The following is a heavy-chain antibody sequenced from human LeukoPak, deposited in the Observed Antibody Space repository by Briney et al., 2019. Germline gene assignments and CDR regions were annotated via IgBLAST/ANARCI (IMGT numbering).Heavy chain of an antibody. D-gene: IGHD2-2*01. Sequence: GGSLRLSCAASGFTFSSCAMSWVRQAPGKGLEWVSAISGSGGSTYYADSVKGRFTISRDNSKNTLYLQMNSLRAEDTAVYYCAKDPPDCSSTSCYVDPPGTDYWGQGTLVTVSS. CDR2: ISGSGGST. CDR1: GFTFSSCA. J-gene: IGHJ4*02. V-gene: IGHV3-23*01. CDR3: AKDPPDCSSTSCYVDPPGTDY.